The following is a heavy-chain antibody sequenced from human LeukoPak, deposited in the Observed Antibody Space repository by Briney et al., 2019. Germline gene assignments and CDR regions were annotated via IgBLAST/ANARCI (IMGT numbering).Heavy chain of an antibody. CDR3: AREQIQDIVAVVAATGLDY. D-gene: IGHD2-15*01. CDR1: GFTFSSYS. Sequence: GGSLRLSCAASGFTFSSYSMNWVRQAPGKGLEWVSYISSSSSTIYYADSVKGRFTISRDNAKNSLYLQMNSLRAEDTAVYYCAREQIQDIVAVVAATGLDYWGQGTLVTVSS. V-gene: IGHV3-48*04. J-gene: IGHJ4*02. CDR2: ISSSSSTI.